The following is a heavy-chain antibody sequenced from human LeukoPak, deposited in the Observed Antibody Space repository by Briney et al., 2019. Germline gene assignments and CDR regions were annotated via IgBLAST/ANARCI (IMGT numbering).Heavy chain of an antibody. Sequence: GASVKVPCKASGVTFSSYAISWVRQAPGQGLEWMGGIIPIFGTANYAQKFQGRVTIIADKSTSTAYMELSSLRSEDTAVYYCARDVLDYYDRSDYVTWGQGTLVTVSS. D-gene: IGHD3-22*01. V-gene: IGHV1-69*06. CDR3: ARDVLDYYDRSDYVT. CDR1: GVTFSSYA. CDR2: IIPIFGTA. J-gene: IGHJ4*02.